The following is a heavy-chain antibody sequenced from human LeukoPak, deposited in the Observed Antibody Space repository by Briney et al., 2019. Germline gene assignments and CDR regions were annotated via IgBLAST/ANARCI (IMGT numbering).Heavy chain of an antibody. D-gene: IGHD6-13*01. CDR3: AGGRCSSSCSNWFDP. CDR2: ISAYNGNT. J-gene: IGHJ5*02. CDR1: GYTFTSYG. V-gene: IGHV1-18*01. Sequence: ASVKVSCKASGYTFTSYGISWVRQAPGQGLEWMGWISAYNGNTNYAQKLQGRVTMTTDTSTSTAYMELRSLRSDDTAVYYCAGGRCSSSCSNWFDPWGQGTLVTVSS.